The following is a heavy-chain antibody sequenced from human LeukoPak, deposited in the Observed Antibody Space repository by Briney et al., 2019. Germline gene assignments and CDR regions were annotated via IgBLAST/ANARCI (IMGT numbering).Heavy chain of an antibody. J-gene: IGHJ4*02. Sequence: GRSLRLSCAASGFTFSSYAMHWVRQAPGKGLEWGAVISYDGSDKYYADSVKGRLTISRDNSNNTLYLQMNSLSAEATAVYYCARDSWIYDSSGYYFPQDYWGQGTLVTVSS. CDR2: ISYDGSDK. D-gene: IGHD3-22*01. V-gene: IGHV3-30-3*01. CDR3: ARDSWIYDSSGYYFPQDY. CDR1: GFTFSSYA.